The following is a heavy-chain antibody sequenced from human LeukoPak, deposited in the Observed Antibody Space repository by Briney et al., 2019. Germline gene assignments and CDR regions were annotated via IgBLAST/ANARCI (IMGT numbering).Heavy chain of an antibody. J-gene: IGHJ6*02. CDR2: IWYDGSNK. CDR3: ARGGGWLFGDYYGMDV. CDR1: GFTFSSYS. Sequence: GGSLRLSCAASGFTFSSYSMNWVRQAPGKGLEWVAVIWYDGSNKYYADSVKGRFTISRDNSKNTLYLQMNSLRAEDTAVYYCARGGGWLFGDYYGMDVWGQGTTVTVSS. V-gene: IGHV3-33*08. D-gene: IGHD3-22*01.